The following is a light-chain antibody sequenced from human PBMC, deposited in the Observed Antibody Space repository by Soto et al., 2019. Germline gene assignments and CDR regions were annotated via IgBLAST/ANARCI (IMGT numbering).Light chain of an antibody. V-gene: IGKV3-20*01. CDR3: QQSET. CDR2: GAS. J-gene: IGKJ1*01. Sequence: ELVLTQFPGTMSLSTGELAILSCRASQSVSSSYLAWYQQKPGKAPRLLISGASSRATGIPDRFSGSGSGTDFTLTISRLEPEDFAVYYWQQSETFGQGTKVDI. CDR1: QSVSSSY.